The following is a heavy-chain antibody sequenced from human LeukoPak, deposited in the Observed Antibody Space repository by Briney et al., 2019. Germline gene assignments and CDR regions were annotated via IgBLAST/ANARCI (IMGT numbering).Heavy chain of an antibody. J-gene: IGHJ6*02. Sequence: PGGSLRLSCAASGFTFSSYAMSWVRQAPGKGLEWVSAISGSGGSTYYADSVKGRFTISRDDSKNTLYLQMNSLRAEDTAVYYCAPRLSTTVNYGMDVWGQGTTVTVSS. CDR3: APRLSTTVNYGMDV. D-gene: IGHD4-17*01. CDR1: GFTFSSYA. V-gene: IGHV3-23*01. CDR2: ISGSGGST.